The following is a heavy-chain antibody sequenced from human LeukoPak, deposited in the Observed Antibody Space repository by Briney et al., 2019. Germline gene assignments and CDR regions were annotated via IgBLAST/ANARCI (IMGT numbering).Heavy chain of an antibody. Sequence: SETLSLTCTVSGGSISSSSYYWGWIRQPQGKGLEGIGSIYYSGSTYYNPSLKSRVTISVDTSKTQFSLKLSSVTAADTAVYYCARRGPDSSGWYASEVRFDPWGQGTLVTVSS. J-gene: IGHJ5*02. D-gene: IGHD6-19*01. CDR1: GGSISSSSYY. CDR3: ARRGPDSSGWYASEVRFDP. V-gene: IGHV4-39*01. CDR2: IYYSGST.